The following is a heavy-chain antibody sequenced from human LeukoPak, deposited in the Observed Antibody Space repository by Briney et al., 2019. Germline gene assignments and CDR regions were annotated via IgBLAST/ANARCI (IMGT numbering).Heavy chain of an antibody. CDR3: ARSPTGSGSYYGLDY. J-gene: IGHJ4*02. Sequence: EASVKVSCKASGYTFTSCYMHWVRQAPGQGLEWMGIINPSGGSTSYAQKFEGRVTMTRDMSTSTVYMEVSSLRSEDTAVYYCARSPTGSGSYYGLDYWGQGTLVTVSS. D-gene: IGHD1-26*01. CDR1: GYTFTSCY. V-gene: IGHV1-46*01. CDR2: INPSGGST.